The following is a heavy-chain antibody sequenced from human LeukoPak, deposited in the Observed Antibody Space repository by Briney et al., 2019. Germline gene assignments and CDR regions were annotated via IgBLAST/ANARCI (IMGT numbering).Heavy chain of an antibody. D-gene: IGHD5-24*01. CDR3: ARDDGYRTRLDI. V-gene: IGHV4-31*03. CDR2: IYYSGST. CDR1: GGSISSGGYY. Sequence: SETLSLTRTVSGGSISSGGYYWSWIRQHPGKGLEWIGYIYYSGSTYYNPSLKSRVTISVDTSKNQFSLKLSSVTAADTAVYYCARDDGYRTRLDIWGQGTMVTVSS. J-gene: IGHJ3*02.